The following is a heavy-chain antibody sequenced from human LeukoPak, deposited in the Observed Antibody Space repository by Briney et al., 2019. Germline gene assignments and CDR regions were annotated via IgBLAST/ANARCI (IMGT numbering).Heavy chain of an antibody. CDR2: INPNSGGT. V-gene: IGHV1-2*02. CDR1: GYTFTGYY. J-gene: IGHJ4*02. CDR3: ARIISSGYGDFDY. Sequence: ASVKVSCKASGYTFTGYYMHWVRQAPGQGLEWMGWINPNSGGTNYAQKFQGRVTMTRDTSISTAYMELSRLRSDDTAVYCCARIISSGYGDFDYWGQGTLVTVSS. D-gene: IGHD3-22*01.